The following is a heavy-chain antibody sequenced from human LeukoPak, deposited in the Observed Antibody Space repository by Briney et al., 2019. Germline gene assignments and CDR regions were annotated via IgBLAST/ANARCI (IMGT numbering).Heavy chain of an antibody. V-gene: IGHV1-2*04. CDR2: INPFSGGI. Sequence: ASVKVSCKASGGTFSSYAISWVRQAPGQGLEWMGWINPFSGGIKYAQKFQGWVTMTRDTSISTAYMGLSRLTSDDTAVYYCARGGYDLDYWGQGTLVTVSS. CDR1: GGTFSSYA. D-gene: IGHD3-22*01. CDR3: ARGGYDLDY. J-gene: IGHJ4*02.